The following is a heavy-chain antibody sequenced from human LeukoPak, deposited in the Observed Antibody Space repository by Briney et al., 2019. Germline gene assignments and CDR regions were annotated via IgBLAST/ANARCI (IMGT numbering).Heavy chain of an antibody. CDR1: DGSINSYY. J-gene: IGHJ6*02. D-gene: IGHD1-26*01. CDR2: IYYNGNT. V-gene: IGHV4-59*01. Sequence: SETLSLTCSVSDGSINSYYWNWIRRPPGKGLEWIGYIYYNGNTNYSPSLESRVTMSVDTSKNLFSLKVSSVTAADTAVYYCARGRSNYYGMDVWGQGTTVTVSS. CDR3: ARGRSNYYGMDV.